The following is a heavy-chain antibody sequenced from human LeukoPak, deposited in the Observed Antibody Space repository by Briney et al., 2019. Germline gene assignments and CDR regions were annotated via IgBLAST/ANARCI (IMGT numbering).Heavy chain of an antibody. V-gene: IGHV3-21*01. CDR1: GFTFSSYS. J-gene: IGHJ4*02. D-gene: IGHD6-13*01. Sequence: TGGSLRLSCAASGFTFSSYSMTWVRQAPGKGLEWVSSISSSSYIYYADSVKGRFTISRDNAKNSLYLQMNSLRAEDTAVYYCARAIGAAAGTVDYWGQGTLVTVSS. CDR2: ISSSSYI. CDR3: ARAIGAAAGTVDY.